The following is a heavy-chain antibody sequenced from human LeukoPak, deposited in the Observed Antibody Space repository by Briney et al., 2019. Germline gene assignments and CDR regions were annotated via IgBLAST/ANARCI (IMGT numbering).Heavy chain of an antibody. CDR1: GFTFSSYG. J-gene: IGHJ4*02. V-gene: IGHV3-30*02. CDR2: IRYDGSNK. D-gene: IGHD3-10*01. CDR3: AKQTMVRGVIIRAPLDY. Sequence: GGSLRLSCAASGFTFSSYGMHWVRQAPGKGLEWVAFIRYDGSNKYYADSVKGRFTISRDNSKNTLYLQMNSLRAEDTAVYYCAKQTMVRGVIIRAPLDYWGQGTLVTVSS.